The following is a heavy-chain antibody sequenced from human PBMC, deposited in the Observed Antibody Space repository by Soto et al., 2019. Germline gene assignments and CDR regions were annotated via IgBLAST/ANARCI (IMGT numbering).Heavy chain of an antibody. CDR3: AKDLQADPSYFDY. Sequence: EVQLLESGGGLVQPGGSLRLSCAASGFTFSSYAMSWVRQAPGKGLEWVSAISGSGGSTYYADSVKGRFTISRDNSKNRLYLQMNSVRAEDTAVYYCAKDLQADPSYFDYWGQGTLVTVSS. V-gene: IGHV3-23*01. CDR2: ISGSGGST. J-gene: IGHJ4*02. D-gene: IGHD2-15*01. CDR1: GFTFSSYA.